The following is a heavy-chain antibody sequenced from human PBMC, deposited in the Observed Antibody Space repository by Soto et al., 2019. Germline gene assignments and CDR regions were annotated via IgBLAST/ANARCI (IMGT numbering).Heavy chain of an antibody. Sequence: QVQLVQSGAEVKKPGASVKVSCKASGYTFTSYDINWVRQATGQGLEWMGWMNPNSGNTGYAQKSQSRVIMTRNTSISTAYMELSSLRSEDRSVDYCAVGRRSHIVATIISYWGQGTLVTVSS. CDR3: AVGRRSHIVATIISY. D-gene: IGHD5-12*01. V-gene: IGHV1-8*01. CDR1: GYTFTSYD. J-gene: IGHJ4*02. CDR2: MNPNSGNT.